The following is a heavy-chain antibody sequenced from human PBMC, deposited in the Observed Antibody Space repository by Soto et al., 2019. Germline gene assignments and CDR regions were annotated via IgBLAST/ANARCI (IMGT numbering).Heavy chain of an antibody. CDR2: IIPIFGTA. D-gene: IGHD5-18*01. J-gene: IGHJ4*02. CDR1: GGTFSSYA. Sequence: SVKVSCKASGGTFSSYAISWVRQAPGQGLEWMGGIIPIFGTANYAQKFQGRVTITADESTSTAYVELSSLRSEDTAVYYCARAPWIQLWSNYFDYWGQGTLVTVSS. CDR3: ARAPWIQLWSNYFDY. V-gene: IGHV1-69*13.